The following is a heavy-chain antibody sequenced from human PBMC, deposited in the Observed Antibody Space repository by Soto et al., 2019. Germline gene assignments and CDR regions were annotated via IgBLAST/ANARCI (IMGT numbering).Heavy chain of an antibody. CDR2: TYSGGST. CDR3: ARGGYNYYYYYRLDV. CDR1: GFTVSSNY. V-gene: IGHV3-53*01. Sequence: EVQLVESGEGLIQPVGSLRLSCAASGFTVSSNYMSWVRQAPGKGLEWVSVTYSGGSTYYAASVKGRFTISRDNYKNRLYLHMNSLRAEDTAVYYCARGGYNYYYYYRLDVWGQGTTVTGSS. D-gene: IGHD5-12*01. J-gene: IGHJ6*02.